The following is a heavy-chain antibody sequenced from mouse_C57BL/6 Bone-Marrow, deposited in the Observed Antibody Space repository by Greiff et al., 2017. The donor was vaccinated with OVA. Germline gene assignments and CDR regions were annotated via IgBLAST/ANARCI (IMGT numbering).Heavy chain of an antibody. Sequence: EVQLQESGGGLVQPGGSLKLSCAASGFTFSDYGMAWVRQAPRKGPEWVAFISNLAYSIYYADTVTGRFTISRENAKNTLYLEMSSLRSEDTAMYYCARKPYYYGSSSYAMDYWGQGTSVTVSS. CDR2: ISNLAYSI. CDR3: ARKPYYYGSSSYAMDY. J-gene: IGHJ4*01. V-gene: IGHV5-15*01. CDR1: GFTFSDYG. D-gene: IGHD1-1*01.